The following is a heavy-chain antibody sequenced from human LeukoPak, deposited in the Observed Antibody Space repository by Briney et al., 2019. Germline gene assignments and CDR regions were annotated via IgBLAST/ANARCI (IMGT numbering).Heavy chain of an antibody. CDR2: TYYRSQWNY. CDR3: ARRRHANNGVDV. Sequence: SQTLSLTCAISGDSVSTTSSTWNWIRQSPSRSLEWLGRTYYRSQWNYDYAQSVKSRITISPDTSENRFSLQLQFVTPEDSAVYYCARRRHANNGVDVWAKGPRSPSL. V-gene: IGHV6-1*01. CDR1: GDSVSTTSST. J-gene: IGHJ6*02.